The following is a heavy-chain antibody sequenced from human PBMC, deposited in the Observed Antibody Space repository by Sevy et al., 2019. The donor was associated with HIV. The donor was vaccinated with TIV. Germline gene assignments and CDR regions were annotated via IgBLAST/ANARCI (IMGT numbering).Heavy chain of an antibody. CDR3: AKMQGGSYNYYGMDV. J-gene: IGHJ6*02. D-gene: IGHD1-26*01. CDR1: GFIFSTYG. Sequence: GGSLRLSCAASGFIFSTYGIHWVRQAPGKGLEWVAVISFDGSDKYYADSVRGRFTISRDNSKNTQYLQMNSLRVEDTAIYYCAKMQGGSYNYYGMDVWGQGTTVTVSS. CDR2: ISFDGSDK. V-gene: IGHV3-30*18.